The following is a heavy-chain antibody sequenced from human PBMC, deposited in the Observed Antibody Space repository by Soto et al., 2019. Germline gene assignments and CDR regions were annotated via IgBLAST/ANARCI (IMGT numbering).Heavy chain of an antibody. CDR1: GFTFSSYG. D-gene: IGHD5-18*01. J-gene: IGHJ4*02. CDR3: AKGIRIQLWSYFDY. V-gene: IGHV3-30*18. Sequence: PGGSLRLFCAASGFTFSSYGMHWVRQAPGKGLEWVAVISYDGSNKYYADSVKGRFTISRDNSKNTLYLQMNSLRAEDTAVYYCAKGIRIQLWSYFDYWGQGTLVTVSS. CDR2: ISYDGSNK.